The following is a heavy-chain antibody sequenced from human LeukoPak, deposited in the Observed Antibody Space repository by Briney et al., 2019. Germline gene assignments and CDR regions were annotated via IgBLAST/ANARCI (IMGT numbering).Heavy chain of an antibody. D-gene: IGHD3-3*01. Sequence: GGSLRLSCAASGFTFSSYGMHWVRQAPGKGLEWVAVISYDGSNKYYADSVKGRFTISRDNSKNTLYLQMNSLRAEDTAVYYCAKESFWSPPYYFGYWGQGTLVTVSS. CDR2: ISYDGSNK. CDR3: AKESFWSPPYYFGY. CDR1: GFTFSSYG. J-gene: IGHJ4*02. V-gene: IGHV3-30*18.